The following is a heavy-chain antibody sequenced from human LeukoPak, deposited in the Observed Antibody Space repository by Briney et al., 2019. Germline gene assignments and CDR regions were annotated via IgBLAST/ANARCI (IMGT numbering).Heavy chain of an antibody. V-gene: IGHV4-61*01. Sequence: SETLSLTCTVSGGSVSSGSYYWSWIRQPPGKGLEWIGYIYYSGSTNYNPSLKSRVTISVDTSKNQFSLKLSSVTAADTAVYYCARYNWNDPDYWGQGTLVTVPS. CDR2: IYYSGST. J-gene: IGHJ4*02. CDR1: GGSVSSGSYY. D-gene: IGHD1-20*01. CDR3: ARYNWNDPDY.